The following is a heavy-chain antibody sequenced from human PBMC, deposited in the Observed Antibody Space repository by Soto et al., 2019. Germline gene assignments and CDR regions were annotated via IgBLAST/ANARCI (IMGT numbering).Heavy chain of an antibody. Sequence: SETLSLTCSVSGGSIRDYFWTWIRQPPGKGLEWIGYISSSGTINYNSSLKSRVTISLDTSRNRFSLKLSSVTAADTAVYFCARDRKLVIPGNYYYYGMDVWGQGTTVTVSS. CDR1: GGSIRDYF. CDR2: ISSSGTI. D-gene: IGHD3-9*01. CDR3: ARDRKLVIPGNYYYYGMDV. V-gene: IGHV4-59*01. J-gene: IGHJ6*02.